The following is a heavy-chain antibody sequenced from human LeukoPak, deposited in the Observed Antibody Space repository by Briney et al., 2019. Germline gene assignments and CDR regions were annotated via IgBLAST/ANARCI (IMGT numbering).Heavy chain of an antibody. D-gene: IGHD3-10*01. CDR1: GFTFSSYS. CDR2: ISSSSSTI. J-gene: IGHJ6*02. CDR3: AREDLWFAPGHLYYYGMDV. V-gene: IGHV3-48*01. Sequence: PGGSLRLSCAASGFTFSSYSMNWVRQAPGKGLEWVSYISSSSSTIYYADSVKGRFTISRDNAKNSLYLQMNSLRAEDTAVYYCAREDLWFAPGHLYYYGMDVWGQGTTVTVSS.